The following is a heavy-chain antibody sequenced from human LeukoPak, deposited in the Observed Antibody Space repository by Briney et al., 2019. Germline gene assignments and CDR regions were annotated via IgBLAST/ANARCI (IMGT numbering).Heavy chain of an antibody. CDR3: ATVGGITFGGVIVSGYFDY. V-gene: IGHV1-24*01. CDR2: FDPEDGET. D-gene: IGHD3-16*02. CDR1: GYTLTELS. J-gene: IGHJ4*02. Sequence: ASVKVSCKXSGYTLTELSMHWVRQAPGKGLERMGGFDPEDGETIYAQKFQGRVTMTEDTSTDTAYMELSSLRSEDTAVYYCATVGGITFGGVIVSGYFDYWGQGTLVTVSS.